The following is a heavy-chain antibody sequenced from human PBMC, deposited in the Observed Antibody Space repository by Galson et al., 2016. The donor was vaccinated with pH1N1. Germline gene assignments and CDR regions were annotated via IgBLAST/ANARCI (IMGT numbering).Heavy chain of an antibody. Sequence: PALVKPTQTLRLTCTLSGFSLSTSAVGVGWIRQPPGKALEWLALIFWNDDRYYRPSLKNRLTITKGTSENLVVLTMTNMDPVETATYYCAHREYGDFVGSFDHWGQGALVTVSS. V-gene: IGHV2-5*01. CDR1: GFSLSTSAVG. CDR2: IFWNDDR. CDR3: AHREYGDFVGSFDH. J-gene: IGHJ4*02. D-gene: IGHD4-17*01.